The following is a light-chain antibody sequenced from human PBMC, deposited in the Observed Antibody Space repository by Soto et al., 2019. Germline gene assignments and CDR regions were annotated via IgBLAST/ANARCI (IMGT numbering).Light chain of an antibody. V-gene: IGKV1-33*01. CDR1: EDINSR. CDR2: DAS. Sequence: DIHMTRSPSSVSASVGNIFTISCRASEDINSRLAWYQQKPGNAPNLVIFDASNLDAGLPSRLRGSGSGTYFTFTIHSLKTEDVETYYCQQYDHLSLTFDGGTNVDIK. CDR3: QQYDHLSLT. J-gene: IGKJ4*01.